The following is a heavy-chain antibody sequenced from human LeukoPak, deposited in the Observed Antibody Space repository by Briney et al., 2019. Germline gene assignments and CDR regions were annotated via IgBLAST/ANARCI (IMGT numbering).Heavy chain of an antibody. CDR3: ATYDLGEPGY. J-gene: IGHJ4*02. D-gene: IGHD3-10*01. V-gene: IGHV1-18*01. CDR1: GYTFINYA. Sequence: ASVKVSCKASGYTFINYAMHWVRQAPGQRLEWMGWISAYNGNTNYAQKLQGRVTMTTDTSTSTAYMELRSLRSDDTAVYYCATYDLGEPGYWGQGTLVTVSS. CDR2: ISAYNGNT.